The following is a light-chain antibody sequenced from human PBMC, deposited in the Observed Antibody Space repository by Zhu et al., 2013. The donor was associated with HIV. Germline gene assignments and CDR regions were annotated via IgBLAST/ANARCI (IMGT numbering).Light chain of an antibody. Sequence: TQSPATLSVSPGDRVTLSCRAGRDLKTNVAWYQQTPGRAPRLLVHDASMRATDVPARFIGSGSGTQFTLTIDSLQSEDFATYYCQQFNSYPLTFGGGTKVEIK. V-gene: IGKV3-15*01. CDR1: RDLKTN. J-gene: IGKJ4*01. CDR2: DAS. CDR3: QQFNSYPLT.